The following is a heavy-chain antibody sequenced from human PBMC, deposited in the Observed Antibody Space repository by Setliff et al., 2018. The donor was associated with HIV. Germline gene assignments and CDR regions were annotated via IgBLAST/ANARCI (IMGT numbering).Heavy chain of an antibody. Sequence: SVKVSCKTSGGTLSNYVITWVRQAPGQGLEWMGMIIPMYNIPAYAQKFQGRVTMTRETSTSTAYLELSNLRAEDTAVYYCVRGIYDSSGFWYPHGDSWGQGTLVTVSS. CDR2: IIPMYNIP. D-gene: IGHD3-22*01. CDR1: GGTLSNYV. J-gene: IGHJ4*02. CDR3: VRGIYDSSGFWYPHGDS. V-gene: IGHV1-69*04.